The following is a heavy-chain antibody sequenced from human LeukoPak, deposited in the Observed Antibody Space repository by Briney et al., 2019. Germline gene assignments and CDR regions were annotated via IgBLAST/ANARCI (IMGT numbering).Heavy chain of an antibody. Sequence: GGSLRLSCAASGFTFSSYGMHWVRQAPGKGLEWVAVISYDGSNKYYADSVKGRFTISRDNSKNTLYLQMNSLRAKDTAVYYCANFDYGGNADFQHWGQGTLVTVSS. CDR3: ANFDYGGNADFQH. CDR1: GFTFSSYG. CDR2: ISYDGSNK. V-gene: IGHV3-30*18. D-gene: IGHD4-23*01. J-gene: IGHJ1*01.